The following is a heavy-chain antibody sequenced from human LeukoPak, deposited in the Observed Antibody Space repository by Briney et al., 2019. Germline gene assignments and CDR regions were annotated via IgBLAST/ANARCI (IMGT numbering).Heavy chain of an antibody. J-gene: IGHJ5*02. CDR2: ISGSGGST. CDR1: GFSFTSYA. CDR3: AKDRGNNYGLGVS. Sequence: PGGSLRLSCAASGFSFTSYAMSWVRQAPGKGQEWVSAISGSGGSTYYADAVKGRFTISRDNSKSTLYLQVSSLRAEDTAVYYCAKDRGNNYGLGVSWGQGTLVTVSS. V-gene: IGHV3-23*01. D-gene: IGHD5-18*01.